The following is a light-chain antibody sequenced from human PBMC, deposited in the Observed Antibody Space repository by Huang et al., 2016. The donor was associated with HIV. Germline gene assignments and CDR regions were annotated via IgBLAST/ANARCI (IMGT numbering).Light chain of an antibody. Sequence: DIVMTQSQDSLAVSLGERATINCKSSQTVLYSSNNKNYLAWYQQNPGQPPKLLIYWASSRESGVPDRFSGSGSGTDFTLTISSLQAEDVAVYYCHQYYDTPYSFGQGTKLEIK. V-gene: IGKV4-1*01. J-gene: IGKJ2*01. CDR3: HQYYDTPYS. CDR2: WAS. CDR1: QTVLYSSNNKNY.